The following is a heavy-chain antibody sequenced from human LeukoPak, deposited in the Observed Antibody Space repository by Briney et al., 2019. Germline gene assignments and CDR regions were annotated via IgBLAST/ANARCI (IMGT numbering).Heavy chain of an antibody. CDR2: IYWNDNK. D-gene: IGHD3-10*01. V-gene: IGHV2-5*01. CDR1: GFSLSRNTVG. CDR3: AHRGVVREKYFLH. Sequence: SGPTLVNPTQTLTLTCTFSGFSLSRNTVGVGWIRQPPGRALEWLASIYWNDNKRYGPSLRDRVTITKDTSKNQVVLTMTNMDPVDTATYYCAHRGVVREKYFLHWGQGTLVTVS. J-gene: IGHJ1*01.